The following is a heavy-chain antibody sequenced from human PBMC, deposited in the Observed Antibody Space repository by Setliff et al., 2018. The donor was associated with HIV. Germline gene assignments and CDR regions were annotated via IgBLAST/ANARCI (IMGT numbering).Heavy chain of an antibody. V-gene: IGHV3-53*01. CDR1: GFTVSSNY. J-gene: IGHJ5*02. D-gene: IGHD3-10*01. CDR2: INNSGST. Sequence: GGSLRLSCAASGFTVSSNYMTWVRRAPGKGLEWVSVINNSGSTKYADSVKGRFTISRDNSKNTVFLQMNSLRVEDTGVYYCAGGTGSYPKPFDPWGQGTLVTVSS. CDR3: AGGTGSYPKPFDP.